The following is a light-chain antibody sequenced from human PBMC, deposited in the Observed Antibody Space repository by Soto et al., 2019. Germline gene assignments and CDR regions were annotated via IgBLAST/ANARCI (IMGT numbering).Light chain of an antibody. J-gene: IGKJ2*01. CDR2: DAS. Sequence: DIQMTQSPSTLSASVGDRVTITCRASQSISSWLAWYQQKPGKAPKLLIYDASSLESGVPSRFSGSGSGTEFTLTISGLQPDDCAPYYCQQYNSSPYTCGQGTKLEIK. CDR1: QSISSW. CDR3: QQYNSSPYT. V-gene: IGKV1-5*01.